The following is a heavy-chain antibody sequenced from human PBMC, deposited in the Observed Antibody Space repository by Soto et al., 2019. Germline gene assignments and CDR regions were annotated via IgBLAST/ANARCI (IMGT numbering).Heavy chain of an antibody. Sequence: GGSLRLSCAASGFTFSNYNMNWVRQAPGRGLEWVSYISDSSSTIYYADSVKGRFTISRDNAKNSPYLQMNSLRDEDTAVYYCARGVGYNWFDPWGQGTLVTVSS. CDR1: GFTFSNYN. CDR3: ARGVGYNWFDP. V-gene: IGHV3-48*02. CDR2: ISDSSSTI. J-gene: IGHJ5*02.